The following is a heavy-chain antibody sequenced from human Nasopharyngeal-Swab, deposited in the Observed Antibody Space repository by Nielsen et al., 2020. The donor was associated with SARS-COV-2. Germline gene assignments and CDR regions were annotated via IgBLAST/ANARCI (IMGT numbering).Heavy chain of an antibody. Sequence: SETLSLTCAVSGGSISSYYWSWIRQPPGKGLEWIGYIYYSGSTNYNPSLKSRVTISVDTSKNQFSLKLSSVTAADTAVYYCARLAKNWFDPWGQGTLVTVSS. CDR3: ARLAKNWFDP. CDR2: IYYSGST. V-gene: IGHV4-59*01. J-gene: IGHJ5*02. CDR1: GGSISSYY.